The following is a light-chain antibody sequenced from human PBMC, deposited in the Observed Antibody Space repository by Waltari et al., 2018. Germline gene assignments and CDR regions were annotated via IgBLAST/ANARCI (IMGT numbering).Light chain of an antibody. J-gene: IGKJ1*01. Sequence: DIQMTQSPSTLSASVGDRVTITCRASQRINAWLAWYQQKPGKAPKLLIYKASNLESGVPSRFSGSGSGTEFTLTISSLQPGDFATYYCQQYYNYWTFGQGTKVEIK. CDR3: QQYYNYWT. V-gene: IGKV1-5*03. CDR1: QRINAW. CDR2: KAS.